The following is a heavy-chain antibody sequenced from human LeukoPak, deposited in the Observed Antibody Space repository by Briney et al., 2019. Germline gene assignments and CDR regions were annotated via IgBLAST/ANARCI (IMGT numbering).Heavy chain of an antibody. Sequence: GASVKVSCKASGYTFTSYGISWVRQAPGQGLEWMGWISAYNGNTNYAQKLQGRVTMTTDTSTSTAYMELRSLRSDDTAVYYCAVTYYYDSSGYRPDAFDIWGQGTMVTVSS. J-gene: IGHJ3*02. CDR1: GYTFTSYG. CDR3: AVTYYYDSSGYRPDAFDI. V-gene: IGHV1-18*01. CDR2: ISAYNGNT. D-gene: IGHD3-22*01.